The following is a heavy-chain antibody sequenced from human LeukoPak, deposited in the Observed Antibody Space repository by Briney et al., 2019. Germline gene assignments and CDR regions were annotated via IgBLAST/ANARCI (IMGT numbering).Heavy chain of an antibody. V-gene: IGHV3-13*04. CDR2: INPAGDT. Sequence: GGSLRLSCAASGFTLSTYDMHWVRQATGKGLEWVSGINPAGDTYYPGSVKGRFTISREDAKNSFYLQMNSLRVGDTAVYYCARGDCSGGSCSSMDVWGQGTTVTVSS. CDR1: GFTLSTYD. J-gene: IGHJ6*02. CDR3: ARGDCSGGSCSSMDV. D-gene: IGHD2-15*01.